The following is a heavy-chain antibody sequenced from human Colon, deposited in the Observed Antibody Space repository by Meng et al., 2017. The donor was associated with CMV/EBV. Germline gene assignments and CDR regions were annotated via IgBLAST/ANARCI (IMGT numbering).Heavy chain of an antibody. CDR1: GFTFSNYA. D-gene: IGHD2-15*01. V-gene: IGHV3-23*01. J-gene: IGHJ4*02. CDR3: ARDRWFTF. Sequence: EVQLLGSGGNLVQPGGSLRLSCAASGFTFSNYAMYWVRQAPGKGLEWVSGISGSGDTTYYADSVKGRFTMSRDNSKNTVYLEMNNLRAEDTAIYYCARDRWFTFWGQGVLVTVSS. CDR2: ISGSGDTT.